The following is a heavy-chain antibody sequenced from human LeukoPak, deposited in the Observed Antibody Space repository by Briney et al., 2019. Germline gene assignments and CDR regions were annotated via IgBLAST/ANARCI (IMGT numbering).Heavy chain of an antibody. CDR2: IHHSGST. CDR3: ARGQYYGSGRFDY. J-gene: IGHJ4*02. CDR1: GGSSSSSNW. V-gene: IGHV4-4*02. Sequence: SGTLSLTCAVSGGSSSSSNWWSWVRQPPGKGLEWIGEIHHSGSTNYNPSLKSRVTISVDKSKNQFSLKLSSVTAADTAVYYCARGQYYGSGRFDYWGQGTLVTVSS. D-gene: IGHD3-10*01.